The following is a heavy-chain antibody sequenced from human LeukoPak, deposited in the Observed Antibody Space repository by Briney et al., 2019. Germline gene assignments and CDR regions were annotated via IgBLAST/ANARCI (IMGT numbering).Heavy chain of an antibody. D-gene: IGHD3-9*01. J-gene: IGHJ6*03. CDR3: ARGPGLRYFDWLTPSMAGNYYYYMDV. CDR1: GFTFSSYW. Sequence: GGSLRLSCAASGFTFSSYWMSWVRQAPGKGLEWVANIKQDGSEKYYVDSVKGRFTISRDNAKNSLYLQMNSLRAEDTAVYYCARGPGLRYFDWLTPSMAGNYYYYMDVWGKGTTVTVSS. CDR2: IKQDGSEK. V-gene: IGHV3-7*01.